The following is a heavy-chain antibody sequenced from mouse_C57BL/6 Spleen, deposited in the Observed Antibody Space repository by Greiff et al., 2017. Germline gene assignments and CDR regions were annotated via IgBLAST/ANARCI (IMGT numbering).Heavy chain of an antibody. CDR2: INPNNGGT. V-gene: IGHV1-26*01. D-gene: IGHD1-1*01. CDR3: ARRYGGYFDY. CDR1: GYTFTDYY. Sequence: EVQLQQSGPELVKPGASVKISCKASGYTFTDYYMNWVKQSHGKSLEWIGDINPNNGGTSYNQKFKGKATLTVDKSSSTAYMELRSLTSEDSAVYYCARRYGGYFDYWGQGTTLTVSS. J-gene: IGHJ2*01.